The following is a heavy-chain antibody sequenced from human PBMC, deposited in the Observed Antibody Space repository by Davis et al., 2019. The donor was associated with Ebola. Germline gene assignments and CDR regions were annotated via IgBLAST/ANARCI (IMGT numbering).Heavy chain of an antibody. CDR3: ARGTRTIFGVVVSPNWFDP. Sequence: GSLRLSCTVSGGSISNYYWSWIRQPPGKGLEWIGYIYYSGSTNYNPSLKSRVTISVDTSKNQFSLKLSSVTAADTAVYYCARGTRTIFGVVVSPNWFDPWGQGTLVTVSS. J-gene: IGHJ5*02. CDR1: GGSISNYY. CDR2: IYYSGST. V-gene: IGHV4-59*12. D-gene: IGHD3-3*01.